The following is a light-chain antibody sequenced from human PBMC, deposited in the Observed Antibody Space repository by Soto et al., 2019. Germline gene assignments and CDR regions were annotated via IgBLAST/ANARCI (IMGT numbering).Light chain of an antibody. CDR3: QQSYSTPPYT. Sequence: DIQLTQSPSFLSASVGDRVTISCRASQGISSYLAWYQHKPGKAPNLLISAASTLQSGVPSRFSGSGSGTEFTLTISSLQPEDFATYYCQQSYSTPPYTFGQGTKVDIK. J-gene: IGKJ2*01. CDR1: QGISSY. CDR2: AAS. V-gene: IGKV1-9*01.